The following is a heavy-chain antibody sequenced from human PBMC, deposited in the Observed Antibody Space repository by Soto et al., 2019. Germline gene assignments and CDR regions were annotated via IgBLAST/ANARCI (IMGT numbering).Heavy chain of an antibody. Sequence: QVQLVQSGAEVKKPGASVKVSCKASGYTFTSYGISWVRQAPGQGLEWMGWISAYNGNTNYAQKLQGRVTMTTDTSTSSAYMELRSLRSYDTGVYYCGTGIAVAYYCYGMDVWGQGTTLTASS. J-gene: IGHJ6*02. V-gene: IGHV1-18*01. D-gene: IGHD6-19*01. CDR2: ISAYNGNT. CDR3: GTGIAVAYYCYGMDV. CDR1: GYTFTSYG.